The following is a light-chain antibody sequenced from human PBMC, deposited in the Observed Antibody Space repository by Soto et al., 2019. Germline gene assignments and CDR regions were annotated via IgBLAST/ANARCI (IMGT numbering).Light chain of an antibody. J-gene: IGKJ5*01. CDR1: QSVSSY. CDR3: QQRSNWPPIT. CDR2: DAS. V-gene: IGKV3-11*01. Sequence: ETVFTQSPATLSFXAXEXXAXXXMVSQSVSSYLAWYQQRPGQAPRLLIYDASNRATGIPARFSGSGSGTDFTLTISSLEAEDFAIYYCQQRSNWPPITFGQGTRLEI.